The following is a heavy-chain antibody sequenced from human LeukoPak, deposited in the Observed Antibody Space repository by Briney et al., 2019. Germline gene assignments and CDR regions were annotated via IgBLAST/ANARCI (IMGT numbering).Heavy chain of an antibody. CDR2: IYHSGST. V-gene: IGHV4-38-2*01. J-gene: IGHJ4*02. D-gene: IGHD3-10*02. Sequence: SETLSLTCAVSGYSITSGYYWGWIRQPPGKGLEWIGSIYHSGSTYYNPSLKSRVTISVDTSKNQFSLKLSSVTAADTAVYYCARSTGSTMFIDYWGQGTLVTVSS. CDR3: ARSTGSTMFIDY. CDR1: GYSITSGYY.